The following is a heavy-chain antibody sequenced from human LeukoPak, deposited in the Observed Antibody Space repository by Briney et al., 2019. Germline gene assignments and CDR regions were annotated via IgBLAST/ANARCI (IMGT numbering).Heavy chain of an antibody. D-gene: IGHD2-2*02. V-gene: IGHV3-21*01. CDR3: ARDTRRRCSSTSCYSPYYYYMDV. Sequence: PGGSLRLSCAASGFTFSSYSMNWVRQAPGKGLEWVSSISSSSSYIYYTDSVKGRCTISRDNAKNSLYLQMNSLRAEDTAVYYCARDTRRRCSSTSCYSPYYYYMDVWGKGTTVTVSS. CDR1: GFTFSSYS. J-gene: IGHJ6*03. CDR2: ISSSSSYI.